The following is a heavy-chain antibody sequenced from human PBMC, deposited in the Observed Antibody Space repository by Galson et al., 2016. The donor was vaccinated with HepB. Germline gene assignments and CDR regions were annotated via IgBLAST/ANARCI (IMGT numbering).Heavy chain of an antibody. Sequence: SLRLSCAASGFTFSNYAMYWVRQAPGKGLEWVAFISYDGSNKYYADSVKGRFTISRDNSKSTLCLQMNSLRADDTAVYYCARALYDFWSDYATSPFDYWGQGTLVTVSS. D-gene: IGHD3-3*01. CDR2: ISYDGSNK. CDR1: GFTFSNYA. CDR3: ARALYDFWSDYATSPFDY. J-gene: IGHJ4*02. V-gene: IGHV3-30-3*01.